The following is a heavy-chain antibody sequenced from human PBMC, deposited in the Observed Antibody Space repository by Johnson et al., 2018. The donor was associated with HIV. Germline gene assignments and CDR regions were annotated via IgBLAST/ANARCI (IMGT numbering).Heavy chain of an antibody. J-gene: IGHJ3*02. CDR2: IKEDGSED. CDR1: GFTFSNYW. Sequence: VQLVESGGGLVQPGGSLRLSCAASGFTFSNYWMSWVRQAPGKGLEWLANIKEDGSEDYYVDSLKGRFPISRDNAQNSLYLQMDSLRADDSAVYYCARDGVYSSPHDAFDIWGQGTKVTVSS. D-gene: IGHD6-13*01. V-gene: IGHV3-7*05. CDR3: ARDGVYSSPHDAFDI.